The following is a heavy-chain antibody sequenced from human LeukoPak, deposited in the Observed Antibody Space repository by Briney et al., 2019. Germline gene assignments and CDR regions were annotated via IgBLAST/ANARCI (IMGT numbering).Heavy chain of an antibody. CDR2: IRSSSSYI. CDR1: GFTFSSYS. J-gene: IGHJ4*02. Sequence: PGGSLRLSCAASGFTFSSYSMNWVRQAPGKGLEWVASIRSSSSYIYYADSVKGRFTISRDNAKNSLYLQMNSLRAEDTAVYYCASELPFARPGSGSYPGDYWGQGTLVTVSS. CDR3: ASELPFARPGSGSYPGDY. D-gene: IGHD1-26*01. V-gene: IGHV3-21*01.